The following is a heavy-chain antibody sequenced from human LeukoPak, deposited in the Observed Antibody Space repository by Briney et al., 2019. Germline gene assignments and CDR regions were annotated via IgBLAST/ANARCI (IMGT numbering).Heavy chain of an antibody. CDR1: GDSISNYY. D-gene: IGHD7-27*01. CDR3: ARDPNWGYFDY. CDR2: IYYSGST. J-gene: IGHJ4*02. V-gene: IGHV4-59*01. Sequence: SETLSLTCTVSGDSISNYYWSWIRQPPGKGLEWIGYIYYSGSTNYNPSLKSRVTISVDTSKNQFSLKLSSVTAADTAVYYCARDPNWGYFDYWGQGTLVTVSS.